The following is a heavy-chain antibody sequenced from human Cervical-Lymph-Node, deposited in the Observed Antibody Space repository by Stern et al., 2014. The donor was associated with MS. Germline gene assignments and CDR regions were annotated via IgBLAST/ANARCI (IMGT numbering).Heavy chain of an antibody. V-gene: IGHV5-51*01. CDR1: GDSFSSYW. CDR2: IHPGDSET. J-gene: IGHJ3*01. Sequence: EVQLVESETDVKKPGQSLEIACWDSGDSFSSYWIAWVRQMPGKGLEWMGIIHPGDSETKYSPSFQGLVTISVDTSISTAYLQWNSLRAADSAIYYCATLRTPVLSRVAFDVWGPGTVVTVSS. CDR3: ATLRTPVLSRVAFDV.